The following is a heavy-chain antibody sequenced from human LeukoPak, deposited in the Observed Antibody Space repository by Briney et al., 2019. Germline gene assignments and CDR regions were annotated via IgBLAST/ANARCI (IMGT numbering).Heavy chain of an antibody. D-gene: IGHD4-17*01. J-gene: IGHJ4*02. Sequence: GGSLRLSCAASGFTFSSYGMHWVRQAPGKGLEWVAVIWYDGSNKYYADSVKGRFTISRDNSKNTLYLQMNSLRAEDTAVYYCARENFGRYGDYFDYWGQGTLVTVFS. V-gene: IGHV3-33*01. CDR1: GFTFSSYG. CDR3: ARENFGRYGDYFDY. CDR2: IWYDGSNK.